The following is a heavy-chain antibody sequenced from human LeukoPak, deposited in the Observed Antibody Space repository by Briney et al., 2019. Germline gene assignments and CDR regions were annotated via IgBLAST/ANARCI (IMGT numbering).Heavy chain of an antibody. CDR2: MNPNSGNT. CDR1: GYTFTSYD. V-gene: IGHV1-8*03. CDR3: ARGCGSSSACGY. J-gene: IGHJ4*02. D-gene: IGHD6-6*01. Sequence: ASVKVSCKASGYTFTSYDINWVRQATGQGLEWMGWMNPNSGNTGYAQKFQGRVTITRNTSISTAYMELSSLRSEDTAVYYCARGCGSSSACGYGGQGTLVTVSS.